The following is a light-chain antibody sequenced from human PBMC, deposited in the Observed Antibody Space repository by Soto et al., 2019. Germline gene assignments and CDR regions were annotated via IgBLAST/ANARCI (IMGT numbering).Light chain of an antibody. J-gene: IGKJ1*01. Sequence: AIQMTQSPSSLSAXXXXXVTITCRAXQDIRGDLGWYQQKPGKAPKALIYGASNLQSGVPSRFSGSGFGTDFTLTISSLQPEDFATYYCLQDRNYPRTFGQGTKVESK. CDR3: LQDRNYPRT. CDR2: GAS. V-gene: IGKV1-6*01. CDR1: QDIRGD.